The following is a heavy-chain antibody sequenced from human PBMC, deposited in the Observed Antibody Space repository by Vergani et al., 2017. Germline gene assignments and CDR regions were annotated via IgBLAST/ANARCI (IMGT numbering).Heavy chain of an antibody. Sequence: EVQLVQSGAEVKKPGESLRISCKGSGYSFTSYWISWVRQMPGKGLEWMGRIDPSDSYTNYSPSFQGHGTISADKSISTAYLQWSSLKASDTAMYYCAGNYGDYEIWFDPWGQGTLVTVSS. V-gene: IGHV5-10-1*01. CDR1: GYSFTSYW. D-gene: IGHD4-17*01. CDR2: IDPSDSYT. J-gene: IGHJ5*02. CDR3: AGNYGDYEIWFDP.